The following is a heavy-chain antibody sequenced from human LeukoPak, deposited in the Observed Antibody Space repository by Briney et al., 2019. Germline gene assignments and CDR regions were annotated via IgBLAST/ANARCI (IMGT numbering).Heavy chain of an antibody. Sequence: GGSLRLSCAASGFTFSSYSMNWVRQAPGQGLEWVSYISSSSSTIYYADSVKGRFTISRDNAKNSLYLQTNSLRAEDTAVYYCAPSRLERPPIGYWGQGTLVTVSS. CDR1: GFTFSSYS. CDR3: APSRLERPPIGY. CDR2: ISSSSSTI. J-gene: IGHJ4*02. V-gene: IGHV3-48*01. D-gene: IGHD1-1*01.